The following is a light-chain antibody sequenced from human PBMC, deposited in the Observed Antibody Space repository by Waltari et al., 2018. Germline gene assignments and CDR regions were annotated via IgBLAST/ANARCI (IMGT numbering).Light chain of an antibody. CDR3: QQSYNTPKT. CDR2: AAS. J-gene: IGKJ1*01. V-gene: IGKV1-39*01. Sequence: DIQMTQSPSSLSASVGDRVTITCRASQSISNYLNWYQQRPGKAPKFLIYAASSLQSGVPSRFSVSGSGTLFTLTITSLQPEDFATYYCQQSYNTPKTFGQGTKVEVK. CDR1: QSISNY.